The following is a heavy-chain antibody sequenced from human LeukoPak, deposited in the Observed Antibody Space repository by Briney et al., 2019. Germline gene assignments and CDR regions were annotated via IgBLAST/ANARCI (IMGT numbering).Heavy chain of an antibody. CDR2: INPSGGST. V-gene: IGHV1-46*01. CDR1: GYTFTRYY. CDR3: ARSTVDTAMVTGWFDP. Sequence: ASLRVSCTASGYTFTRYYMHSVSHAPGQGLEGMGIINPSGGSTSYAQKFQGRVTMTRDMSTSTVYMELSSLRSEDTAVYYCARSTVDTAMVTGWFDPWGQGTLVTVSS. J-gene: IGHJ5*02. D-gene: IGHD5-18*01.